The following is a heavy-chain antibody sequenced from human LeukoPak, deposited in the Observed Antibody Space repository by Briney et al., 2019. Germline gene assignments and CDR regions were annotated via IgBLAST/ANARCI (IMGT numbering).Heavy chain of an antibody. CDR2: INHSGST. CDR3: ARDLPSKPTYCGGDCYKEGNWFDP. D-gene: IGHD2-21*01. CDR1: GGSFSGYY. J-gene: IGHJ5*02. V-gene: IGHV4-34*01. Sequence: KPSETLSLTCAVYGGSFSGYYWSWIRQPPGKGLEWIGEINHSGSTNYNPSLKSRVTISVDTSKNQFSLKLSSVTAADTAVYYCARDLPSKPTYCGGDCYKEGNWFDPWGQGTLVTVSS.